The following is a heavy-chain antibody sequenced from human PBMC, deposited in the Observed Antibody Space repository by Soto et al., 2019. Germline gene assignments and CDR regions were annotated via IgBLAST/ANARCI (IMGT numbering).Heavy chain of an antibody. D-gene: IGHD6-19*01. V-gene: IGHV3-64*01. CDR1: GFTFSSYA. CDR3: ATDQVAGWAFDI. J-gene: IGHJ3*02. Sequence: GSLRLSCAASGFTFSSYAMHWVRQAPGKGLEYVSAISSNGGSTYYANSVKGRFTISRDNSKNTLYLQMGSLRAEDMAVYYCATDQVAGWAFDIWGQGTMVTVSS. CDR2: ISSNGGST.